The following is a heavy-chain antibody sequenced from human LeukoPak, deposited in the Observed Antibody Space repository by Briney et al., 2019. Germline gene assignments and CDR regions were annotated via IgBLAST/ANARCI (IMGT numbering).Heavy chain of an antibody. D-gene: IGHD5-12*01. V-gene: IGHV3-21*01. J-gene: IGHJ2*01. CDR3: ARVYSGYDLRYFDL. CDR1: GFTFSSYS. Sequence: GSLRLSCAASGFTFSSYSMNWVRQAPGKGLGWVSSISSSSSYIYYADSVKGRFTISRDNAKNSLYLQMNSLRAEDTAVYYCARVYSGYDLRYFDLWGRGTLVTVSS. CDR2: ISSSSSYI.